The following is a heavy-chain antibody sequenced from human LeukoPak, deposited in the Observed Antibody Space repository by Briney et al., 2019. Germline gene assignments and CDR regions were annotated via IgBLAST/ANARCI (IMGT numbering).Heavy chain of an antibody. CDR2: ISSSGSTI. V-gene: IGHV3-11*01. CDR3: AKPNSGSYSSAFDI. J-gene: IGHJ3*02. Sequence: GGSLRLSCAASGFTFSDYYMSWIRQAPGKGLEWVSYISSSGSTIYYADSVKGRFTISRDNSKNTLYLQMNSLRAEDTAVYYCAKPNSGSYSSAFDIWGQGTMVTVSS. CDR1: GFTFSDYY. D-gene: IGHD1-26*01.